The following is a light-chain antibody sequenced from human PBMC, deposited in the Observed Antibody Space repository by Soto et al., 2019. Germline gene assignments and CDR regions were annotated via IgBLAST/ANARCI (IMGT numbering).Light chain of an antibody. J-gene: IGKJ4*01. Sequence: EIVLTQSPGTLSLSPGERATLSCRASQSVSSNLARYQQKPGQAPRLLIYGASTRATGIPARFSGSGSGTEFTLTISSLQSEDFAVYYCQQRSNWPLTFGGGTKVDIK. V-gene: IGKV3-15*01. CDR3: QQRSNWPLT. CDR2: GAS. CDR1: QSVSSN.